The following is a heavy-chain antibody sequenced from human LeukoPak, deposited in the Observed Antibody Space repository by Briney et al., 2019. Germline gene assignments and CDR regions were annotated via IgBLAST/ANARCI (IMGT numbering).Heavy chain of an antibody. CDR1: GFTFSSYS. Sequence: GGSLRLFCAASGFTFSSYSINWVRQAPGKGLEWVSSISSSSSYIYYADSVKGRFTISRDNAKNSLYLQMNSLRAEDTAVFYCARLSVAVSGLDYWGQGTLVTVSS. D-gene: IGHD6-19*01. CDR2: ISSSSSYI. V-gene: IGHV3-21*01. J-gene: IGHJ4*02. CDR3: ARLSVAVSGLDY.